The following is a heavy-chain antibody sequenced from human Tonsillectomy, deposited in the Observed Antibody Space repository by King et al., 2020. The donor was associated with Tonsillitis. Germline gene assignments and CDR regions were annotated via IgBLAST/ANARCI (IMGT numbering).Heavy chain of an antibody. CDR2: SYHRGET. V-gene: IGHV4-4*02. CDR1: GDSISGHHW. J-gene: IGHJ4*02. D-gene: IGHD3-16*01. CDR3: ARGFGGTNSWFPFDS. Sequence: QLQESGPGLVKPSGTLYLTCAVAGDSISGHHWWSWVRQSPGKGLEWIGESYHRGETNSNPALKSRVTMSVDTSRRRFYQTLTALTAADTAVYYCARGFGGTNSWFPFDSWGQGTLVTVSS.